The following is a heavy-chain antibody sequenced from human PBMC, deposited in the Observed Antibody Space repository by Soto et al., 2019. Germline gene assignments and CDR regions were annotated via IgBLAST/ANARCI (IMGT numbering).Heavy chain of an antibody. J-gene: IGHJ6*02. CDR1: GFTFSNPW. Sequence: GXSLRLSCAASGFTFSNPWVNWFRQAPVNGLEWVGRIKSKTDSGTTDYAAPVKGRFTISRDDSKNTLYLQMNSLKTEDTAVYYCTTDGGLPPHYYYYYGMDVWGQGTTVTVSS. CDR3: TTDGGLPPHYYYYYGMDV. V-gene: IGHV3-15*07. CDR2: IKSKTDSGTT. D-gene: IGHD3-16*01.